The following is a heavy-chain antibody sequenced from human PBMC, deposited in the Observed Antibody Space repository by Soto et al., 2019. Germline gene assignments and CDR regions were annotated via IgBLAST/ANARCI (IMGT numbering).Heavy chain of an antibody. Sequence: ASVKVSCKASGYTFTSYYMHWVRQAPGQGLEWMGIINPSGDSTSYAQKFQGRVTMTRDTSTSTVYMELSSLRSEDTAVYYCARDASRYYYSSGYPPLSWFDPWGPGTLVTVS. D-gene: IGHD3-22*01. CDR2: INPSGDST. CDR3: ARDASRYYYSSGYPPLSWFDP. V-gene: IGHV1-46*01. J-gene: IGHJ5*02. CDR1: GYTFTSYY.